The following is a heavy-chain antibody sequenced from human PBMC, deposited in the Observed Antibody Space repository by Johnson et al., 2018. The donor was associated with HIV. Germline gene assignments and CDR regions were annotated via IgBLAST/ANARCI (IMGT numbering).Heavy chain of an antibody. CDR1: GFTFSSYA. CDR2: ISGSGDTT. J-gene: IGHJ3*02. CDR3: TKGDNSGYYVAFDI. V-gene: IGHV3-23*04. D-gene: IGHD3-22*01. Sequence: MQLVESGGGLVQPGGSLRLSCAASGFTFSSYAMSWVRQAPGKGLEWVSAISGSGDTTFSADSVRGRFTISRDNSKNTLYLQMNSLRAEDTAVSYCTKGDNSGYYVAFDIWGQGTMVSVSS.